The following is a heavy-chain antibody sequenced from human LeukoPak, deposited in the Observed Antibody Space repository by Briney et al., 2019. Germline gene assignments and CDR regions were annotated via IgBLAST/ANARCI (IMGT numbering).Heavy chain of an antibody. CDR1: GFTFNNYG. CDR3: AKGPLRGTAAAIDY. J-gene: IGHJ4*02. V-gene: IGHV3-30*18. CDR2: ISYDRRDI. D-gene: IGHD2-2*01. Sequence: GKSLRLSCAASGFTFNNYGMHWVRQAPGKGLEWVAVISYDRRDIHYPDPVKGRFTISRDISTDTLWLQMDSLRTEDTAVYYCAKGPLRGTAAAIDYWGQGTLVTVSS.